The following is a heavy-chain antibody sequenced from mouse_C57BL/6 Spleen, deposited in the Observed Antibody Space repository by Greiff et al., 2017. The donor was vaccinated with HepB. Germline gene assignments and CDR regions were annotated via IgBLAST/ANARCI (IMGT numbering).Heavy chain of an antibody. J-gene: IGHJ2*01. CDR2: IDPDDGET. CDR1: GFNIKDYY. V-gene: IGHV14-2*01. CDR3: ARGYSSSPFFDY. D-gene: IGHD1-1*01. Sequence: EVQLQQSGAELVKPGASVKLSCTASGFNIKDYYMHWVKQRTEQGLEWIGRIDPDDGETKYAPKFQGKATITADTSSNTAYLQPSSLTSEDSSVYYFARGYSSSPFFDYWGQGTTLTVSS.